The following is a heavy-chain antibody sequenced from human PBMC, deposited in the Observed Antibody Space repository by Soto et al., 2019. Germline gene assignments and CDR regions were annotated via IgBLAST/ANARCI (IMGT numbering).Heavy chain of an antibody. CDR3: ARVPDY. V-gene: IGHV4-30-2*01. J-gene: IGHJ4*02. Sequence: SETLSLTCAVSDGSISSGGYSWSWIRPPPGKGLEWIGYIYHSGSTYYNPSLKSRVTISVDRSKNQFSLKLSSVTAADTAVYYCARVPDYWGQGTLVTVSS. CDR1: DGSISSGGYS. CDR2: IYHSGST.